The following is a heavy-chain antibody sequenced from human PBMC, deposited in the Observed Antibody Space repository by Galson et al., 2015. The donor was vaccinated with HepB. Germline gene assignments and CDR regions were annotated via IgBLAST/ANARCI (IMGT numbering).Heavy chain of an antibody. V-gene: IGHV3-66*01. J-gene: IGHJ6*02. CDR1: GFTVSSNY. CDR2: IYKSGST. CDR3: ARDLYGPGSYWSGSKHYGMDV. D-gene: IGHD3-10*01. Sequence: SLRLSCAASGFTVSSNYMSWVRQAPGKGLEWVSVIYKSGSTYYGDSVKGRFTISRDNSKNTLYLQMNSLRAEDTAVYYCARDLYGPGSYWSGSKHYGMDVWGHGTTVTVSS.